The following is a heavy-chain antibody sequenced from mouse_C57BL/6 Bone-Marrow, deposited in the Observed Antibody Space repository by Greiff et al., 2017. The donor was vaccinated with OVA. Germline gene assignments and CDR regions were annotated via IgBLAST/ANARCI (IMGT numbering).Heavy chain of an antibody. CDR1: GFTFSDYG. V-gene: IGHV5-17*01. Sequence: EVNVVESGGGLVKPGGSLKLSCAASGFTFSDYGMHWVRQAPEKGLEWVAYISSGSSTIYYADTVKGRFTISRDNAKNTLFLQRTSLRSEDTAMYYCARNYEGAWFAYWGQGTLVTVSA. D-gene: IGHD1-1*01. J-gene: IGHJ3*01. CDR3: ARNYEGAWFAY. CDR2: ISSGSSTI.